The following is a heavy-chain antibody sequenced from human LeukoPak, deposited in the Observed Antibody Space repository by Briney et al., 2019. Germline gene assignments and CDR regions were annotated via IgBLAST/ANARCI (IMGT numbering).Heavy chain of an antibody. D-gene: IGHD1-26*01. CDR1: GYTFTSYY. Sequence: ASVKVSCKASGYTFTSYYMHWVRQAPGQGLEWMGWINPNSGGTNYAQKFQGRVTMTRDTSISTAYMELSRLRSDDTAVYYCARGTDDSGSYGPWGQGTLVTVSS. J-gene: IGHJ5*02. CDR2: INPNSGGT. V-gene: IGHV1-2*02. CDR3: ARGTDDSGSYGP.